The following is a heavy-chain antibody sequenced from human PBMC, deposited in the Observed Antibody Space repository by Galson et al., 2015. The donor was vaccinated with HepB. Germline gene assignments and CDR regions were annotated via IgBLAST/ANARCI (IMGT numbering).Heavy chain of an antibody. CDR3: AKVAGVVVVTWYFDY. CDR1: GFTFSSYA. CDR2: ISGSGGST. J-gene: IGHJ4*02. D-gene: IGHD3-22*01. Sequence: SLRLSCAASGFTFSSYAMSWVRQAPGKGLEWVPAISGSGGSTYYADSVKGRFTISRDNSKNTLYLQMNSLRAEDTAVYYCAKVAGVVVVTWYFDYWGQGTLVTVSS. V-gene: IGHV3-23*01.